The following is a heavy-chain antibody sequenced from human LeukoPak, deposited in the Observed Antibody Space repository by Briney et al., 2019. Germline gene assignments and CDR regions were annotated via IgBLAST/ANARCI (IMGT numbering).Heavy chain of an antibody. CDR3: ARLPPPIAARPIYYFDY. V-gene: IGHV4-30-2*01. J-gene: IGHJ4*02. CDR2: IYHSGST. CDR1: GGSISSGGYY. Sequence: SQTLSLTCTVSGGSISSGGYYWSWTRQPPVKGLEWTGYIYHSGSTYYNPSLKSRVTISVDRSKNQFSLKLSSVTAADTAVYYCARLPPPIAARPIYYFDYWGQGTLVTVSS. D-gene: IGHD6-6*01.